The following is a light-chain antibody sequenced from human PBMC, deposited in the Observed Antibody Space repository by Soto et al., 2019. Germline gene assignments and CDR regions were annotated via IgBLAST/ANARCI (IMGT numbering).Light chain of an antibody. Sequence: EIVLTQSPGTLSLSPGERATLSCRPSQSVTSRYLAWYQQKPGQAPRLLIFGASIRDTGLPARFSGSGSGTDFTLTITTLEPEDFAVYFCQQRANWPPVTFGQGTKVDIK. CDR1: QSVTSRY. CDR2: GAS. CDR3: QQRANWPPVT. J-gene: IGKJ1*01. V-gene: IGKV3D-20*02.